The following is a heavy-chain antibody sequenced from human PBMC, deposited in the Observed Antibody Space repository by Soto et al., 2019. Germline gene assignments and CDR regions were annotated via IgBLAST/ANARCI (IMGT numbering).Heavy chain of an antibody. CDR1: GFTFSSYA. Sequence: PGGSLRLSCAASGFTFSSYAMSWVRQAPGKGLEWVSAISGSGGSTYYADSVKGRFTISRDNSKNTLYLQMNSLRAEDTAVYYCAKPPESTIFEGWFDPWGQGTLVTVSS. V-gene: IGHV3-23*01. CDR2: ISGSGGST. CDR3: AKPPESTIFEGWFDP. D-gene: IGHD3-3*01. J-gene: IGHJ5*02.